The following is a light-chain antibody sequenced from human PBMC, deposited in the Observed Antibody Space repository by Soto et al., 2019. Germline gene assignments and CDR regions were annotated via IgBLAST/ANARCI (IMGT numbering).Light chain of an antibody. CDR3: QDYINYFRT. Sequence: DIQMTQSPSTLSASVGDRVTITCRASQSIGVWLAWYQQKPGTAPKLLIYKTSTLDSGVPLRFSGSGSGTKFTLPINTLQFYFFELYYYQDYINYFRTFGKGTRVDIK. V-gene: IGKV1-5*03. CDR2: KTS. J-gene: IGKJ1*01. CDR1: QSIGVW.